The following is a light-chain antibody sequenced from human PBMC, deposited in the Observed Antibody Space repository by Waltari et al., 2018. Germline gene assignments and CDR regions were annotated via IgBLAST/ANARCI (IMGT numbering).Light chain of an antibody. Sequence: QSALTQPASVSGSPGQSLTIPCTGTNSDVGGFNYVSWYQQHPGNAPKLVIYEFTHRPSGASYRFSGSKSGNTASLTISGLQAEDEADYYCCSYANSRTVIFGGGTKLTVL. V-gene: IGLV2-14*01. CDR3: CSYANSRTVI. CDR1: NSDVGGFNY. CDR2: EFT. J-gene: IGLJ2*01.